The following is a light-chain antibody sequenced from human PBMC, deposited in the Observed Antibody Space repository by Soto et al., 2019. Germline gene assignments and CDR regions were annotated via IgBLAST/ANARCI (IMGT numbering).Light chain of an antibody. J-gene: IGKJ1*01. CDR3: QQYSSYPWT. CDR1: QTISSW. Sequence: DIQMTQSPSTLSASVGDRVTITCRPSQTISSWLAWYQQKPGRAPNLLIYDASSLESGVPSRFSGSGSGTKFTLTISSLQPDDFATYYCQQYSSYPWTFGQGTKVDI. CDR2: DAS. V-gene: IGKV1-5*01.